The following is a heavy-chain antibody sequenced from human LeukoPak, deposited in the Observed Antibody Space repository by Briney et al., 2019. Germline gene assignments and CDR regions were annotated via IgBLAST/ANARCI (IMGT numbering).Heavy chain of an antibody. V-gene: IGHV4-31*03. Sequence: SQTLSLTCTVSQGSISSGSYYWSWIRQHPGRGLEWIGYIFHSGSTYYNPSLESRVTISVDTSKNQFSLRLSSVTAADTAVYYCARVDNYYYHYVDVWGQGTTVTVSS. CDR2: IFHSGST. CDR3: ARVDNYYYHYVDV. CDR1: QGSISSGSYY. J-gene: IGHJ6*03.